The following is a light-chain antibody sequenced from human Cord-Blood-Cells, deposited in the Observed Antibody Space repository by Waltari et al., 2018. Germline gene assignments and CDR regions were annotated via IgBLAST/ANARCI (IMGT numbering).Light chain of an antibody. CDR1: QSVSSY. J-gene: IGKJ4*01. CDR2: DAS. V-gene: IGKV3-11*01. CDR3: QQRSNWLT. Sequence: EIVLTQSPATLSLSPGERATLSCRASQSVSSYLAWYQQKPGQAPRLLIYDASNRATGIPARFSGSGSGTDFTLTSSSLEPEDFAVYYSQQRSNWLTFGGGTKVEIK.